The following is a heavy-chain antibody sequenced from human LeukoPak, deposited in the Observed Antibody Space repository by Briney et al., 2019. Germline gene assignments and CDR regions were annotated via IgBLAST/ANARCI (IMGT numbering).Heavy chain of an antibody. CDR3: ARHRYDFWSGYYTHTYYYYGMDI. D-gene: IGHD3-3*01. Sequence: ASVKVSCKASGGTFSSYAISWVRQAPGQGLEWMGGIIPIFGTANYAQKFQGRVTITTDESTSTAYMELSSLRSEDTAVYYRARHRYDFWSGYYTHTYYYYGMDIWGQGTTVTVSS. J-gene: IGHJ6*02. CDR1: GGTFSSYA. CDR2: IIPIFGTA. V-gene: IGHV1-69*05.